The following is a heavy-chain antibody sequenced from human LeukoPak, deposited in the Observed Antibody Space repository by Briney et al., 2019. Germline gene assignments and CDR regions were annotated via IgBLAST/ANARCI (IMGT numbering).Heavy chain of an antibody. CDR3: ARDPRMTTVVTRYYYYYMDV. V-gene: IGHV3-7*01. Sequence: PGGSLRLSCAASGFTFSSYWMSWVRQAPGKGLEWVANIKQDGSEKYYVDSVKGRFTISRDNAKNSLYLQMNSLRAEDTAVYYCARDPRMTTVVTRYYYYYMDVWGKGTTVTVSS. J-gene: IGHJ6*03. CDR1: GFTFSSYW. D-gene: IGHD4-23*01. CDR2: IKQDGSEK.